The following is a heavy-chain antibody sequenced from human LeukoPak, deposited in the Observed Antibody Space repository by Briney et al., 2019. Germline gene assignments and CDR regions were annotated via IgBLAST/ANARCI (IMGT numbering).Heavy chain of an antibody. V-gene: IGHV1-2*06. CDR1: GYTFTSNY. CDR2: INPNSGGT. Sequence: ASVKVSCKASGYTFTSNYIHWVRQAPGQGLEWMGRINPNSGGTNYAQKFQGRVTMTRDTSISTAYMELSRLRSDDTAVYYCARDLPPYGSGRTIDYWGQGTLVTVSS. CDR3: ARDLPPYGSGRTIDY. J-gene: IGHJ4*02. D-gene: IGHD3-10*01.